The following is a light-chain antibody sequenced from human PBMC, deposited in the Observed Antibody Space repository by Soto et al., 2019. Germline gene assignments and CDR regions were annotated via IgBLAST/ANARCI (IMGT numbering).Light chain of an antibody. CDR1: QSISSW. CDR2: VAS. J-gene: IGKJ4*01. CDR3: QQSFSTPQT. V-gene: IGKV1-39*01. Sequence: DIQMTPSPSTLSASVVDRVTITCRASQSISSWLAWYQQKPGKAPKLLINVASTLQGGVPSRFSGSGSGTEFTLAISSLQPEDSATYYCQQSFSTPQTFGGGTKVDIK.